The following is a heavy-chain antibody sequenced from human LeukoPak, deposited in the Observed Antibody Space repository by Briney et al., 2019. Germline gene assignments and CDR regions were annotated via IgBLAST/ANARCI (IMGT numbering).Heavy chain of an antibody. J-gene: IGHJ5*02. CDR2: IGSSGTTF. CDR1: GFIFSDYE. V-gene: IGHV3-48*03. Sequence: PGGSLRLSCAASGFIFSDYEMNWVRQAPGKGLEWVSYIGSSGTTFYYADSVKGRFTISRGNAKNSLYLQMNSLRVEDTAVYYCARDGGLYCSRTSCFRADWFDPWGQGTLVTVSS. CDR3: ARDGGLYCSRTSCFRADWFDP. D-gene: IGHD2-2*01.